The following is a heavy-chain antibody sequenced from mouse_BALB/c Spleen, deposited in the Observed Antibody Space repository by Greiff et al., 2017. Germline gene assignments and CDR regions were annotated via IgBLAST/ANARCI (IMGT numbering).Heavy chain of an antibody. D-gene: IGHD2-1*01. CDR2: ISYSGST. CDR3: ARKNYGNFYYFDY. J-gene: IGHJ2*01. Sequence: EVKVEESGPGLVKPSQSLSLTCTVTGYSITSDYAWNWIRQFPGNKLEWMGYISYSGSTSYNPSLKSRISITRDTSKNQFFLQLNSVTTEDTATYYCARKNYGNFYYFDYWGQGTTLTVSS. V-gene: IGHV3-2*02. CDR1: GYSITSDYA.